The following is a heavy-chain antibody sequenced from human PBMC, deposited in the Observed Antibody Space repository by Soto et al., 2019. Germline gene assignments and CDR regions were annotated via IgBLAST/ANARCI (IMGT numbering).Heavy chain of an antibody. CDR2: MRGSSSST. Sequence: EVRLLDSGGGLVKPGGSLRLSCATSGLTFSNYAMSWVRQAPGGGLVRVSSMRGSSSSTHYPDSVRGRFTISTDRSKNTLYLQTTSLGAEDPALYYCAKKQERELPRVIDFWGQGALVSVSS. D-gene: IGHD1-7*01. CDR3: AKKQERELPRVIDF. V-gene: IGHV3-23*01. J-gene: IGHJ4*02. CDR1: GLTFSNYA.